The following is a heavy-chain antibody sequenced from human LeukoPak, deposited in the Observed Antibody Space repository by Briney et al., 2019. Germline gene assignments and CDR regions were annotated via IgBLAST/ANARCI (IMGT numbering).Heavy chain of an antibody. J-gene: IGHJ5*02. CDR2: IYTSGST. Sequence: SETLSLTCTVSGGSISSYYWSWIRQPAGKGLEWIGRIYTSGSTNYNPSLKSRVTMSVDTSKNQFSLNLRSVTAADTAVYYCARSRNTLQWELLTWGQGTLVTVSS. CDR1: GGSISSYY. D-gene: IGHD1-26*01. V-gene: IGHV4-4*07. CDR3: ARSRNTLQWELLT.